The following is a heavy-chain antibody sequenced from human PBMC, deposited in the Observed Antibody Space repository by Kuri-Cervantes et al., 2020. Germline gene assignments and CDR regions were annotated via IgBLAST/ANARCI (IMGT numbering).Heavy chain of an antibody. CDR3: AKDGQLGPLYCSGGACYRYYFDY. V-gene: IGHV3-30*02. D-gene: IGHD2-15*01. CDR2: IWYDGSNK. Sequence: GGSLRLSCAASGFTFSSYGMHWVRQAPGKGLEWVAVIWYDGSNKYYADSVKGRFTISRDNSKNTLYLQMSSLRAEDTAVYYCAKDGQLGPLYCSGGACYRYYFDYWGQGALVTVSS. J-gene: IGHJ4*02. CDR1: GFTFSSYG.